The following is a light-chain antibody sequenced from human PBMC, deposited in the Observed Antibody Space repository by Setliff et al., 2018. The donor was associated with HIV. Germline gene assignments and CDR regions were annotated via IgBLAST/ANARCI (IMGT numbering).Light chain of an antibody. CDR1: QDMTGY. CDR3: QQYHSFPWT. CDR2: AAS. Sequence: IRMAQSPSSLSASTGDRVTITCRASQDMTGYVAWYQQKPGKAPRLLIYAASILQDGVPSRFSGSGSGTDFSLTISGLQSEDIAIYYCQQYHSFPWTFGLGTKVDIK. V-gene: IGKV1-8*01. J-gene: IGKJ1*01.